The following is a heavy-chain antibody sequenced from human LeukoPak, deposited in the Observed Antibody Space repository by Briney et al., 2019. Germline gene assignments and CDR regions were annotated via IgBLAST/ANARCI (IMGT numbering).Heavy chain of an antibody. J-gene: IGHJ4*02. D-gene: IGHD3-10*01. V-gene: IGHV3-64*01. CDR3: ARVERGNSGRGVLFGVFDY. CDR2: ISSNGGST. Sequence: GGPLRLSCAASGFTFSSYAMHWVRQAPGKGLEYVSAISSNGGSTYYANSVKGRFTISRDNSKNTLYLQMGSLRAEDMAVYYCARVERGNSGRGVLFGVFDYWGQGTLVTVSS. CDR1: GFTFSSYA.